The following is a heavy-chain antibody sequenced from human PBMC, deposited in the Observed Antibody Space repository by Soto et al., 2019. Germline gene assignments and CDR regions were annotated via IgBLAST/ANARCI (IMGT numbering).Heavy chain of an antibody. CDR1: GYTFTSYG. D-gene: IGHD3-22*01. V-gene: IGHV1-18*01. Sequence: GASVKVSCKASGYTFTSYGISWVRQAPGQGLEWMGWISAYNGNTNYAQKLQGRVTMTTDTSTSTAYMELRSLRSDDTAVYYCARDTPLYYDRSRPGWFDPSGQGTLVTLSS. J-gene: IGHJ5*02. CDR2: ISAYNGNT. CDR3: ARDTPLYYDRSRPGWFDP.